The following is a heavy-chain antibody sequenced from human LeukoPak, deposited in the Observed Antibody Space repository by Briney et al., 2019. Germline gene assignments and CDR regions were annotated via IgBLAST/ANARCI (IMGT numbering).Heavy chain of an antibody. V-gene: IGHV3-23*01. Sequence: GGSLRLSCVAAGFTFIRYAASSFRQAPGKGLEWVSTVGRSGVDTYYADSVRGRFTISKDSSKNTLQMNSLSAEDTAIYYCVKHSGGVYGNSDSWGQGILVTVSS. CDR1: GFTFIRYA. CDR2: VGRSGVDT. J-gene: IGHJ4*02. D-gene: IGHD1-1*01. CDR3: VKHSGGVYGNSDS.